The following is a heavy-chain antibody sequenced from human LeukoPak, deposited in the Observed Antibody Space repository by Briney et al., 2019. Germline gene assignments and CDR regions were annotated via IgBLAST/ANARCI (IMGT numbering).Heavy chain of an antibody. CDR1: GGSIGSGGYY. V-gene: IGHV4-31*03. CDR3: ARVRDYGGNSGFDY. J-gene: IGHJ4*02. CDR2: IYYSGST. Sequence: PSQTLSLTCTVSGGSIGSGGYYWSWIRQHPGKGLEWIGYIYYSGSTYYNPSLKSRVTISVDTSKNQFSLKLSSVTAADTAVYYCARVRDYGGNSGFDYWGQGTLVTVSS. D-gene: IGHD4-23*01.